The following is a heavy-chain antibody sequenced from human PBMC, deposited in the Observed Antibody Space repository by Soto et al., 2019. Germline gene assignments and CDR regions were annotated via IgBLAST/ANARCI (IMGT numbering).Heavy chain of an antibody. Sequence: ASVKVSCKASGYTFTSYGISWVRQAPGQGLEWMGWISAYKGNTNYAQKLQGRVNMTTDTSTSTAYMELRSLSSDDTAVYYCARGQQMQYYFDYWGQGTLVTVSS. J-gene: IGHJ4*02. CDR3: ARGQQMQYYFDY. V-gene: IGHV1-18*01. D-gene: IGHD6-13*01. CDR2: ISAYKGNT. CDR1: GYTFTSYG.